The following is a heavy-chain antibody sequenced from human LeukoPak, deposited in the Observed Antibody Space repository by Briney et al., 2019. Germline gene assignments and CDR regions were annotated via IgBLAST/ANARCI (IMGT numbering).Heavy chain of an antibody. J-gene: IGHJ5*02. CDR2: ISAYNGNT. V-gene: IGHV1-18*01. CDR1: GYTFTSYG. D-gene: IGHD4-17*01. Sequence: PQASVKVSCKASGYTFTSYGISWVRQAPGQGLEWMGWISAYNGNTNYAQKLQGRVTMTTDTSTSTAYMELRSLRSDDTAVYYCARERGIFYGDYAPPRNWFDPWGQGTLVTVSS. CDR3: ARERGIFYGDYAPPRNWFDP.